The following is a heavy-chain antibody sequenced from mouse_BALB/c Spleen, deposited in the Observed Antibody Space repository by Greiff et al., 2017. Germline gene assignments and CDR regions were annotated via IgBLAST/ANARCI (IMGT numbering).Heavy chain of an antibody. Sequence: VQLQQSGAELAKPGASVKMSCKASGYTFTSYWMHWVKQRPGQGLEWIGYINPSTGYTEYNQKFKDKATLTADKSSSTAYMQLSSLTSEDSAVYYCARSDYYGSRGDLYAMDYWGQGTSVTVSS. CDR1: GYTFTSYW. V-gene: IGHV1-7*01. CDR3: ARSDYYGSRGDLYAMDY. J-gene: IGHJ4*01. CDR2: INPSTGYT. D-gene: IGHD1-1*01.